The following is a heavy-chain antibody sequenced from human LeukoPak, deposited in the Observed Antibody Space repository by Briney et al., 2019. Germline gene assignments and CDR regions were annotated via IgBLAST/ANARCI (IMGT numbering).Heavy chain of an antibody. Sequence: GGSLRLSCAASGFTFSAHGMYWVRQAPGKGLEWVAFIRYDGSNKDHADSVKGRFTISRDNSKNTLYVQMNSLRAEDTAVYYCAKDWAFYGDYPYGVDVWGQGTTVTVSS. J-gene: IGHJ6*02. D-gene: IGHD4-17*01. V-gene: IGHV3-30*02. CDR3: AKDWAFYGDYPYGVDV. CDR1: GFTFSAHG. CDR2: IRYDGSNK.